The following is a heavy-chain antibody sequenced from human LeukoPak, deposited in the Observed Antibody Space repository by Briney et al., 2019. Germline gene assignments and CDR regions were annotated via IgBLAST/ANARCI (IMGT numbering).Heavy chain of an antibody. CDR3: ARGDDFSGDH. CDR2: ISSSSSYI. D-gene: IGHD3-16*01. J-gene: IGHJ4*02. CDR1: GFTFSSYS. Sequence: GGSLRLSCAASGFTFSSYSMNWVRQAPGKGLEWVSSISSSSSYIYYADSVKGRFTISRDNAKNSLFLQMNGLRVDDTAVYYCARGDDFSGDHWGQGTLVTVSS. V-gene: IGHV3-21*01.